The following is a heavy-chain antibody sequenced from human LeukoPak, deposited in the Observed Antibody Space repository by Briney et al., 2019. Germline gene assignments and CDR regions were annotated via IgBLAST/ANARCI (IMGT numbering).Heavy chain of an antibody. J-gene: IGHJ5*02. CDR3: AGSRSWNWFDP. CDR1: GFTFSSYW. V-gene: IGHV3-74*01. Sequence: GGSLRLSCAASGFTFSSYWMHWVRQAPAKGLVWVSRTNSDGSSISYADSVKGRFTISRDNAKNTLYLQMNSLRAEDTAVYYCAGSRSWNWFDPWGQGTLVTVSA. CDR2: TNSDGSSI. D-gene: IGHD6-13*01.